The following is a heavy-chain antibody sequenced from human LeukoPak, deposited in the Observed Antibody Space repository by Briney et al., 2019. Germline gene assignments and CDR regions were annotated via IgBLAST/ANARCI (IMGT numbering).Heavy chain of an antibody. V-gene: IGHV4-34*01. Sequence: SETLSLTCAVYGGSFSGYYWSWIRQPPGKGLEWIGEINHSGSTNYNPSLKSRVTISVDTSKNQFSLKLSSVTAADTAIYYCATKAREAPEWGQGTLVTVSS. CDR2: INHSGST. J-gene: IGHJ4*02. D-gene: IGHD1/OR15-1a*01. CDR3: ATKAREAPE. CDR1: GGSFSGYY.